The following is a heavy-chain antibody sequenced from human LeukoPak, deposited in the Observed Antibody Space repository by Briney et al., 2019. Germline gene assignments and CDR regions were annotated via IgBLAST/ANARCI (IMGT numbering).Heavy chain of an antibody. V-gene: IGHV4-34*01. CDR3: ARMANFDY. J-gene: IGHJ4*02. CDR1: GGSFSGYY. Sequence: SETLSLTCAVYGGSFSGYYWSWIRQLPGKGLEWIGEINHSGSTNYNPSLKSRVTISVDTSKNQFSLKLSSVTAADTAVYYCARMANFDYWGQGTLVTVSS. CDR2: INHSGST. D-gene: IGHD2-8*01.